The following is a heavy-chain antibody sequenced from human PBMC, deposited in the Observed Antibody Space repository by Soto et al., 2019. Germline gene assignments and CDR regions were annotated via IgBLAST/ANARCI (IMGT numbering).Heavy chain of an antibody. J-gene: IGHJ6*02. D-gene: IGHD4-4*01. CDR3: ARLGVTTSVYYYTMHV. CDR1: GFGLINYG. Sequence: ASVKVSCKASGFGLINYGFTWVRQAPGQGLEWMGWISAYNGNTIYAQNLQGRLTMTRDTSTSTAYMELRSLRSDDTAVYYCARLGVTTSVYYYTMHVWRQATTVTVSS. V-gene: IGHV1-18*04. CDR2: ISAYNGNT.